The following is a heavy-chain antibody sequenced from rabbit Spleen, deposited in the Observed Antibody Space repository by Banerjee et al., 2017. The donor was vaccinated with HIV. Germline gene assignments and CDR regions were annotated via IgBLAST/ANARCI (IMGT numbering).Heavy chain of an antibody. D-gene: IGHD2-1*01. V-gene: IGHV1S45*01. Sequence: QEQLEESGGDLVKPEGSLTLTCTASGFSFSSSYYMCWVRQAPGKGLECIACIYAGSSGSTYYASWAKGRFTISKTSSTTVTLQMTSLTAVDTATYFCARGSATMTLVITGFYLNLWGQGTLVTVS. CDR1: GFSFSSSYY. CDR2: IYAGSSGST. J-gene: IGHJ4*01. CDR3: ARGSATMTLVITGFYLNL.